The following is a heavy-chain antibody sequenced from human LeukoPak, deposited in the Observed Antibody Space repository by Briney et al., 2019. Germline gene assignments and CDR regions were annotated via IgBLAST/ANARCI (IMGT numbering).Heavy chain of an antibody. V-gene: IGHV1-2*02. J-gene: IGHJ4*02. CDR2: INPNSGGT. D-gene: IGHD4-17*01. CDR3: ARDHGTRYGDYGYYFDY. CDR1: GYTFTGYY. Sequence: ASVKVSCKASGYTFTGYYMHWVRQAPGQGLEWMGWINPNSGGTNYAQKFQGRVTMTRDTSISTAYMELSRLRSDDTAVYYCARDHGTRYGDYGYYFDYWGQGTLVTVSS.